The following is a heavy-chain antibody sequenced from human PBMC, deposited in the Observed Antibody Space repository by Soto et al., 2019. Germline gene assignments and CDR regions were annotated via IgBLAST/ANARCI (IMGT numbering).Heavy chain of an antibody. CDR2: ISAYNGNT. D-gene: IGHD6-19*01. V-gene: IGHV1-18*01. Sequence: GASVKVSCKASGYTFTSYGISWVRQAPGQGLEWMGWISAYNGNTNYAQKLQGRVTMTTDTSTSTAYMELRSLRSDDTAVYYCARFRIPQGLVAWYLDLWGRGTLVTVSS. CDR1: GYTFTSYG. CDR3: ARFRIPQGLVAWYLDL. J-gene: IGHJ2*01.